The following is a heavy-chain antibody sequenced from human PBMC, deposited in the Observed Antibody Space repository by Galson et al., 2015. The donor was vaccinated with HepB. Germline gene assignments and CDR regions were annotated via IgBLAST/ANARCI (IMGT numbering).Heavy chain of an antibody. D-gene: IGHD3-10*01. Sequence: SGAEVKKPGESLRISCKGSGYSFTSYWISWVRQMPGKGLEWMGRIDPSDSYTNYSPSFQGHVTISADKSISTAYLQWSSLKASDTAMYYCARHKGGSGSYFNLVDYWGQGTLVTVSS. J-gene: IGHJ4*02. CDR1: GYSFTSYW. CDR3: ARHKGGSGSYFNLVDY. V-gene: IGHV5-10-1*01. CDR2: IDPSDSYT.